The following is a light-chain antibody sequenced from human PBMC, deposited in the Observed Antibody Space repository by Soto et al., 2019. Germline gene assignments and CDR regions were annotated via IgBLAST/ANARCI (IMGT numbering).Light chain of an antibody. J-gene: IGLJ3*02. Sequence: QSALTQPASVSGSPGQSITISCTGTSSDVGGYNYVSWYQQHPGKAPKLMIYEVSNRPSGVSNRFSGSKSGNTASLTISWLQAEDEADYYCSSYTTISTLEVFGGGTKLTVL. CDR2: EVS. CDR1: SSDVGGYNY. V-gene: IGLV2-14*01. CDR3: SSYTTISTLEV.